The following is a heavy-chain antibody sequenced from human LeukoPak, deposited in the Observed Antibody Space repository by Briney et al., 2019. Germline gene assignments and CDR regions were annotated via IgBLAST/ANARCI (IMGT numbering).Heavy chain of an antibody. CDR3: ARGSGVHL. Sequence: GGSLRLSCEVSGFNLRTYSMNWVRQAPGKGLEWVSSISKTSTYIYYADSVKGRFTISRDNANNTLYLQMDSLGAEDTAVYCARGSGVHLWGQGTLVIVSS. D-gene: IGHD3-10*01. CDR1: GFNLRTYS. V-gene: IGHV3-21*01. CDR2: ISKTSTYI. J-gene: IGHJ5*02.